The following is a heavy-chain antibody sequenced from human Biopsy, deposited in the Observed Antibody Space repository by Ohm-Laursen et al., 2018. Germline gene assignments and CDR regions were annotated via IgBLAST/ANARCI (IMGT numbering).Heavy chain of an antibody. Sequence: SLRLSCTASGFSFSSYGMHWVRQAPGKGLEWVAAISYDGFNIYYADSVRGRFTISRDNAKNSLYLQMNSLRGEDTAVYYCARAVGIAAAPIDYWGQGTLVTVSS. CDR3: ARAVGIAAAPIDY. CDR2: ISYDGFNI. V-gene: IGHV3-30*12. D-gene: IGHD2-15*01. CDR1: GFSFSSYG. J-gene: IGHJ4*02.